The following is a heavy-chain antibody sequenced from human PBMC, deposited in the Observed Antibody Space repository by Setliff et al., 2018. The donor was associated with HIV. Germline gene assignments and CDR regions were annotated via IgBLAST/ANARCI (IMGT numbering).Heavy chain of an antibody. CDR1: RYTFRNYA. Sequence: AASVKVSCKASRYTFRNYAVHWVRQAPGQRLEWMGWIDSGNGNTKISPKFQDRVTIIRDTSATTVYMEVNSLRSEDTAVYYCARISGNDRGGYYYHYFGYWGQGTLVTVSS. CDR2: IDSGNGNT. D-gene: IGHD3-22*01. CDR3: ARISGNDRGGYYYHYFGY. J-gene: IGHJ4*02. V-gene: IGHV1-3*04.